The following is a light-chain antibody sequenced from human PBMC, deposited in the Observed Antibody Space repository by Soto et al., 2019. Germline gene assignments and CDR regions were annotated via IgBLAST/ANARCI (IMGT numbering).Light chain of an antibody. Sequence: DIQLTQSPSFLSASVGDRVTITCRASQNISSHLAWYQQKSGKAPKFLIYAASTLQSGFPSRFSGSGSGTAFTLTISSLQPEDFASYYCQQVNRYPHTFGQGTKLEIK. CDR2: AAS. V-gene: IGKV1-9*01. CDR3: QQVNRYPHT. J-gene: IGKJ2*01. CDR1: QNISSH.